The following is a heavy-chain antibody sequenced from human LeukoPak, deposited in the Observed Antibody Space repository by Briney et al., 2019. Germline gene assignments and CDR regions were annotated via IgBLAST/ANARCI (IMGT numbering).Heavy chain of an antibody. J-gene: IGHJ4*02. D-gene: IGHD6-19*01. CDR1: GFTFSSYA. Sequence: GGSLRLSCAASGFTFSSYAMHWVRQAPGKGIEWVAVISYDGSNKYYADSVKGRFTISRDNSKNTLYLQMNSLRAEDTAVYYCARDIGGEAVAIDYWGQGTLVTVSS. CDR3: ARDIGGEAVAIDY. CDR2: ISYDGSNK. V-gene: IGHV3-30*01.